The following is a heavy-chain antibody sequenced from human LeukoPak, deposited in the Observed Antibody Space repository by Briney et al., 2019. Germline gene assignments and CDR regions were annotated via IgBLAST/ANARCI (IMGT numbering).Heavy chain of an antibody. CDR2: IYYSGST. D-gene: IGHD3-10*01. V-gene: IGHV4-30-4*01. CDR3: ARSGYGSGSGFDP. CDR1: GGSISSGDYY. J-gene: IGHJ5*02. Sequence: SQTLSLTCTVSGGSISSGDYYWSWIRQPPGKGLEWIGYIYYSGSTYYNPSLKSRVTISVDTSKNQFSLKLSSVTAADTAVYYCARSGYGSGSGFDPWGQGTLVTVSS.